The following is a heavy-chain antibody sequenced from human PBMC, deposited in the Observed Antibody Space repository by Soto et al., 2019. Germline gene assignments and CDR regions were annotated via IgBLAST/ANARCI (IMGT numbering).Heavy chain of an antibody. CDR2: ISSSSSTI. D-gene: IGHD5-12*01. CDR3: ARGASDYDGMRCYYYYYYMDV. J-gene: IGHJ6*03. CDR1: GFTFSSYS. V-gene: IGHV3-48*01. Sequence: EVQLVESGGGLVQPGGSLRLSCAASGFTFSSYSMNWVRQAPGKGLEWVSYISSSSSTIYYADSVKGRFTISRDNAQNSLYLKMNSLRAEDTAVYYRARGASDYDGMRCYYYYYYMDVWGKGTTVTVSS.